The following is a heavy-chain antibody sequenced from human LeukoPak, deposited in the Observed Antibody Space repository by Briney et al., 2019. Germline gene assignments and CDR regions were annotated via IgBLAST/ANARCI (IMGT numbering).Heavy chain of an antibody. J-gene: IGHJ4*02. CDR1: GFSVSNNY. CDR2: IYSRGAT. Sequence: GGSLRLSCAASGFSVSNNYMSWVRQAPGKGLEGVSVIYSRGATYYADSVKGRFTISRDNSKNTLYLQMNSLRVDDTAVYYCAARNYWGQGTLVTVSS. V-gene: IGHV3-53*01. D-gene: IGHD1-14*01. CDR3: AARNY.